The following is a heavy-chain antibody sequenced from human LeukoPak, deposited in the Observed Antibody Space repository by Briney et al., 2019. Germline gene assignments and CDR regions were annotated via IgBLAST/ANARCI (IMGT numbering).Heavy chain of an antibody. Sequence: GGSLRLSXAASGFTFSSYAMHWVRQAPGKGLEYVSAISSNGGSTYYANSVKGRFTISRDKSKNTLYLQMGSLRAEDMAVYYCARDPGSSGWYFDYWGPGTLVTVSS. CDR3: ARDPGSSGWYFDY. D-gene: IGHD6-19*01. V-gene: IGHV3-64*01. CDR2: ISSNGGST. J-gene: IGHJ4*02. CDR1: GFTFSSYA.